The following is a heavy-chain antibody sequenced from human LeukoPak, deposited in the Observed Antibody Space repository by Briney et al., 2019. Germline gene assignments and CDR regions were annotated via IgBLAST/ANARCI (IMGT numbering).Heavy chain of an antibody. V-gene: IGHV4-59*01. D-gene: IGHD3-3*01. CDR3: VRAFWSGYYYVFDY. CDR2: IYSSGST. Sequence: SETLSLTCTVSGGSISSNYWSWIRQPPGKGLEWIGYIYSSGSTNYNPSLKGRVTMSVDTSKNQFSLKLTSVTAADTAVYYCVRAFWSGYYYVFDYWGQGTLVTVSS. CDR1: GGSISSNY. J-gene: IGHJ4*02.